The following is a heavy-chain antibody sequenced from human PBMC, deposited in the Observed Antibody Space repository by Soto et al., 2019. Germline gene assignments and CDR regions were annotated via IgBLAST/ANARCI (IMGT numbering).Heavy chain of an antibody. V-gene: IGHV3-11*01. D-gene: IGHD4-4*01. CDR2: ISSSGSTI. CDR3: AGTTDDYYYYSMDV. Sequence: GGSLRLSCAASGFTFSDYYMSWIRQAPGKGLEWVSYISSSGSTIYYADSVKGRFTISRDNAKNSLYLQMNSLRAEDTAVYYCAGTTDDYYYYSMDVWGKGTTVTVSS. J-gene: IGHJ6*03. CDR1: GFTFSDYY.